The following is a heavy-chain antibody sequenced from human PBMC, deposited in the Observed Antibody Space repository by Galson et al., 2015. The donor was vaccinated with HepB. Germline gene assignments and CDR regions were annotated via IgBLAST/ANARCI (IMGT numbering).Heavy chain of an antibody. Sequence: SLRLSCAASGFTFSNSAMSWVRQAPGEGLEWVSAVSGSGDSTYYADFVKGRFTISRDNSKNTLYLQMNSLRAEDTAVYYCAKERWLAATQYYFDYWGQETLVTVSS. CDR1: GFTFSNSA. CDR2: VSGSGDST. J-gene: IGHJ4*02. V-gene: IGHV3-23*01. D-gene: IGHD1-26*01. CDR3: AKERWLAATQYYFDY.